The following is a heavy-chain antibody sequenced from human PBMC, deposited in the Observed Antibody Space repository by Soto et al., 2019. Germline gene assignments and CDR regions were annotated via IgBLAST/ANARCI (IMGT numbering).Heavy chain of an antibody. J-gene: IGHJ4*02. CDR2: ISWNSGSI. D-gene: IGHD6-19*01. Sequence: EVQLVESGGGLVQPGRSLRLSCAASGFTFDDYAMHWVRQAPGKGLEWVSGISWNSGSIGYADSVKGRFTISRDNAKNSLYLQMNSLRAEDTALYYCAKDKAIAVAGDFDYWGQGTLVTVSS. CDR3: AKDKAIAVAGDFDY. V-gene: IGHV3-9*01. CDR1: GFTFDDYA.